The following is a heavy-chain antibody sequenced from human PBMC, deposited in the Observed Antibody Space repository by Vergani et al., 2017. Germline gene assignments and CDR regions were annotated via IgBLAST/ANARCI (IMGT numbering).Heavy chain of an antibody. Sequence: VQLVESGGGVVQPGRSLRLSCAASGFTFSSYGMHWVRQAPGKGLEWVAVISYDGSNKYYADSVKGRFTISRDNSKNTLYLQMNSLRAEDTAVYYCAKDRRVEMSAYYYYYGMDVWGQGTTVTVSS. CDR3: AKDRRVEMSAYYYYYGMDV. V-gene: IGHV3-30*18. D-gene: IGHD5-24*01. J-gene: IGHJ6*02. CDR1: GFTFSSYG. CDR2: ISYDGSNK.